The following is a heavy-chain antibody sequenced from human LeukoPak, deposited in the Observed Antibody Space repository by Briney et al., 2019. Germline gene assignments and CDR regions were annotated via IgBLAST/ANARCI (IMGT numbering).Heavy chain of an antibody. Sequence: GASVKVSCKASGYTFTGYYMHWVRQAPGQGLEWMGIINPSGVSPNYAQKFQGRVTMTRDTSTSTVYMELSNLKSEDTAVYYCARGGRRWCLDYLGQGTLVTVSS. CDR1: GYTFTGYY. CDR3: ARGGRRWCLDY. D-gene: IGHD2-21*02. V-gene: IGHV1-46*01. J-gene: IGHJ4*02. CDR2: INPSGVSP.